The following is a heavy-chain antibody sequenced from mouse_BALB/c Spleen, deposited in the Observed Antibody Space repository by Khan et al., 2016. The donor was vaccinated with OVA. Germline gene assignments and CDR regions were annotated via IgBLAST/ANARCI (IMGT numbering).Heavy chain of an antibody. D-gene: IGHD6-1*01. CDR2: ISYSGST. CDR3: ARKNCCGYAMDY. J-gene: IGHJ4*01. CDR1: GYSITSGYA. Sequence: VQLKQSGPGLVKPSQSLSLTCTVTGYSITSGYAWNWIRQFPGNKLEWMGYISYSGSTSYNPSLRSRISFTRDTSKNQFFLQLNSVTTEDTATYYCARKNCCGYAMDYWGQGTSVTVSS. V-gene: IGHV3-2*02.